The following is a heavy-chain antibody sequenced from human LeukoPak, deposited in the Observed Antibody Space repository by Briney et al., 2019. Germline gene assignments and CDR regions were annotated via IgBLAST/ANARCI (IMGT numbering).Heavy chain of an antibody. CDR2: ISGSGDNT. V-gene: IGHV3-23*01. Sequence: GGSLRLSCAASGFTFSNYAMSWVRQAPGKGLEWVSAISGSGDNTYYADSVKGRFTVSRDNSKNTLYVQMKSLRAEDTAVYYCAKDFVVVPGNVNYLDYWGQGTLVTVSS. CDR1: GFTFSNYA. D-gene: IGHD2-21*02. J-gene: IGHJ4*02. CDR3: AKDFVVVPGNVNYLDY.